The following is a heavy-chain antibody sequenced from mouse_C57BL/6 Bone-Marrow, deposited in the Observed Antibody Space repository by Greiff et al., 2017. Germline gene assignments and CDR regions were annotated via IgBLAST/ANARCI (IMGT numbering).Heavy chain of an antibody. CDR1: GYSITSGYY. Sequence: EVQLVESGPGLVKPSQSLSLTCSVTGYSITSGYYWNWIRQFPGNKLEWMGYISYDGSNNYNPSLKNRISITRDTSKNQFFLKLNSVTTEDTATYYCAGGATAPWYFDVWGTGTTVTVSS. V-gene: IGHV3-6*01. D-gene: IGHD1-2*01. CDR3: AGGATAPWYFDV. CDR2: ISYDGSN. J-gene: IGHJ1*03.